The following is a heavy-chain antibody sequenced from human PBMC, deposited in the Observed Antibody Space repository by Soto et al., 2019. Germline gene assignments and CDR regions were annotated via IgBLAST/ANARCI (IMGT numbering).Heavy chain of an antibody. J-gene: IGHJ5*02. CDR3: ASWGVYCTSTSCFERWFDP. CDR2: IYYSGST. V-gene: IGHV4-59*08. CDR1: GGSMSSYY. D-gene: IGHD2-2*01. Sequence: QVQLQESGPGLVKPSETLSLTCTVSGGSMSSYYWSWIRQPPGKGLEWIGYIYYSGSTNYYPSLKVRFTISVDTSKKQFSLKLSSVTAADTAVYYCASWGVYCTSTSCFERWFDPWGQGILVTVSS.